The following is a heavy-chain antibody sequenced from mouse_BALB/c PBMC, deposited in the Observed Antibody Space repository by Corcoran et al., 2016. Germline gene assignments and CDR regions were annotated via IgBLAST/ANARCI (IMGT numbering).Heavy chain of an antibody. CDR3: ARVLYYTDY. CDR1: GYTFTNYG. D-gene: IGHD1-1*01. J-gene: IGHJ2*01. V-gene: IGHV9-3-1*01. Sequence: QIQLVQSGPELKKPGETVKISCKASGYTFTNYGMNWVKQAPGKGVKWMGWINTYPGEPTYAEDFKGRFAFSLETSASTAYLQINNLKNEDTATYFCARVLYYTDYWGQGTTLTVSS. CDR2: INTYPGEP.